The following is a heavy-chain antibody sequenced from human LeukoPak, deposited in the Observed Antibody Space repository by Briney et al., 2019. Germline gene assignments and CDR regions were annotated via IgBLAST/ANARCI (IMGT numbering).Heavy chain of an antibody. J-gene: IGHJ4*02. CDR2: ISGRSSTI. D-gene: IGHD1-26*01. CDR3: ARDRRTSWSYFFDY. V-gene: IGHV3-48*01. Sequence: GRSLRLSCAASAFTFSDYSMNWVRQAPGKGLEWISYISGRSSTIYYADSVRGRFTISRDNAKNSMYLQMNSLRAEDTAVYYSARDRRTSWSYFFDYWGQGTLVTVSS. CDR1: AFTFSDYS.